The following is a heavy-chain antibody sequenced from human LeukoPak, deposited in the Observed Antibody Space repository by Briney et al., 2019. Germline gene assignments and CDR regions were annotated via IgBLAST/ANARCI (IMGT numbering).Heavy chain of an antibody. V-gene: IGHV4-39*07. CDR3: ARAHRKPYYFDY. CDR1: GGSISSSSYY. Sequence: SETLSLTCTVSGGSISSSSYYWGWLRQPPGKGLEWIGSIYYSGSTYYNPSLKSRVTISVDTSKNQFSLKLSSVTAADTAVYYCARAHRKPYYFDYWGQGTLVTVSS. J-gene: IGHJ4*02. CDR2: IYYSGST.